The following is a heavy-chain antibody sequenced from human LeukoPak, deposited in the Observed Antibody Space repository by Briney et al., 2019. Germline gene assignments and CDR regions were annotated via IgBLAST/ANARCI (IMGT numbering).Heavy chain of an antibody. D-gene: IGHD5-24*01. CDR3: ARAPTKIYYYMDV. Sequence: SETLSLTCTVSGGSISSYYWSWIRQPPGKGLEWIGYIYTSGSTNYNPSLKSRVTISVDTSTNQVSLKVSSVTAADTAVYYCARAPTKIYYYMDVWRKGTTVTVSS. CDR1: GGSISSYY. J-gene: IGHJ6*03. CDR2: IYTSGST. V-gene: IGHV4-4*09.